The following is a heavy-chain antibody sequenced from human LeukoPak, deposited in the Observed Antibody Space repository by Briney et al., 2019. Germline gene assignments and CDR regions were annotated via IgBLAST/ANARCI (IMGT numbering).Heavy chain of an antibody. J-gene: IGHJ6*03. V-gene: IGHV3-74*01. CDR1: GFTFSSYW. Sequence: GGSLRLSCAASGFTFSSYWMHWVRQAPGKGLVWVSRINSDGSSTSYADSVKGRFTISRDNAKNTLYLQMNSPRAEDTAVYYCARDRQQLGYMDVWGKGTTVTVSS. CDR3: ARDRQQLGYMDV. D-gene: IGHD6-13*01. CDR2: INSDGSST.